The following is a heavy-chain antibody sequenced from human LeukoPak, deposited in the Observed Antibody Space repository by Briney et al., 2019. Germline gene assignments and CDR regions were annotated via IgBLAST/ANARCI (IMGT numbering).Heavy chain of an antibody. CDR1: GYSISSGGYS. J-gene: IGHJ6*02. D-gene: IGHD3-16*01. V-gene: IGHV4-31*03. CDR2: IYYSGNT. Sequence: SGTLSLTCNVSGYSISSGGYSWNWFRQLPGKGLEWIGYIYYSGNTFYNPSLKSRVYISVDASKNQFSLKLTSVTPADTAVYYCASCEAPLTPPPYGFDVWGQGTEVTVSS. CDR3: ASCEAPLTPPPYGFDV.